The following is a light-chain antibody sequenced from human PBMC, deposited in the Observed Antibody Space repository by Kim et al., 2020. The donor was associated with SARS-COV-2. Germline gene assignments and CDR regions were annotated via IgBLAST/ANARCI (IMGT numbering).Light chain of an antibody. CDR3: QQYDGSPPYT. Sequence: YPGERATLSCRASQSVSSSYLIWYQQKPGQAPRLVIYGASSRATGIPDRFSGSGSGTDFTLTISRLEPEDFAVYYCQQYDGSPPYTFGQGTKLEI. J-gene: IGKJ2*01. CDR2: GAS. V-gene: IGKV3-20*01. CDR1: QSVSSSY.